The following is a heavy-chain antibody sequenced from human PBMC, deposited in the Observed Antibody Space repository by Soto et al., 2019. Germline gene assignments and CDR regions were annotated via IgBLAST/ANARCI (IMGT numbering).Heavy chain of an antibody. Sequence: HPGGSLRLSCTTSGFTFNTYGMHWVRQAQGKGLEWVAIIWYDGSNKYYADSVKGRFTISRDNSKNTLYLQMNSLRAEDTALYYCARADCTGAYCYSWPFNYGVDVWGQGTTVTVSS. CDR3: ARADCTGAYCYSWPFNYGVDV. V-gene: IGHV3-33*08. CDR1: GFTFNTYG. D-gene: IGHD2-15*01. CDR2: IWYDGSNK. J-gene: IGHJ6*02.